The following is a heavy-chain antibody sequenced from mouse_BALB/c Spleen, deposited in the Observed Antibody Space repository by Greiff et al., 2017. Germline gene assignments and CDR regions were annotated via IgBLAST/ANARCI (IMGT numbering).Heavy chain of an antibody. CDR3: ARGGLGPYAMDY. CDR1: GYTFTSYN. V-gene: IGHV1-12*01. Sequence: QVQLQQSGAELVKPGASVKMSCKASGYTFTSYNMHWVKQTPGQGLEWIGAIYPGNGDTSYNQKFKGKATLTADKSSSTAYMQLSSLTSEDSAVYYCARGGLGPYAMDYWGQGTSVTVSS. J-gene: IGHJ4*01. CDR2: IYPGNGDT. D-gene: IGHD4-1*01.